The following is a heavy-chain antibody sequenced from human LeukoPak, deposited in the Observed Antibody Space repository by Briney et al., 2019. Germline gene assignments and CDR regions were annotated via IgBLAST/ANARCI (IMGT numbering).Heavy chain of an antibody. D-gene: IGHD4-17*01. CDR3: ARLLSTVTTSQPFDH. V-gene: IGHV4-59*08. CDR2: IYYSGST. CDR1: GGSISSYY. Sequence: SETLSLTCTVSGGSISSYYWSWIRQPPGKGLEWIGYIYYSGSTNYNPSLKSRVTISVDTSKNQFSLKLSSVTAADTAVYYCARLLSTVTTSQPFDHWGQGTLVTVSS. J-gene: IGHJ4*02.